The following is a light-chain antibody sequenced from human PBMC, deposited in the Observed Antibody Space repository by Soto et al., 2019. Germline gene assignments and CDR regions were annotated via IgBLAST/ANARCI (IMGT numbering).Light chain of an antibody. CDR1: QGISHY. CDR3: QQYGSSGT. CDR2: GAS. Sequence: EIVLTQSPGTLTLSPGHRATLSCSASQGISHYLTWYQQKPGQAPRLLIYGASNRATGIPDRFSGSGSGTDFTLTISRLEPEDFAVYYCQQYGSSGTFGQGTRWIS. V-gene: IGKV3-20*01. J-gene: IGKJ1*01.